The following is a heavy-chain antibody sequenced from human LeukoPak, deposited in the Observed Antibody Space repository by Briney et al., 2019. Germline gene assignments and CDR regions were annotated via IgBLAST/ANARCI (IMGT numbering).Heavy chain of an antibody. J-gene: IGHJ6*03. CDR2: ISSSGSTI. CDR3: ARDSYDPLYYYYMDV. CDR1: GFTFGDYY. Sequence: GGSLRLSCAASGFTFGDYYMSWIRQAPGKGLEWVSYISSSGSTIYYADSVKGRSTISRDNAKNSLYLQMNSLRAEDTAVYYCARDSYDPLYYYYMDVWGKGTTVTVSS. V-gene: IGHV3-11*01. D-gene: IGHD3-3*01.